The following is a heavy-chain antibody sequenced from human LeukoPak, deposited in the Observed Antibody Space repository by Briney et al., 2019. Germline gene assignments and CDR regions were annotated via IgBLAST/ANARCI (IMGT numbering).Heavy chain of an antibody. D-gene: IGHD3-10*01. Sequence: ASVKVSCKASGYTFTGYYMHWVRQAPGQGLEWMGWINPNSGGTNYAQKFQGRVTMTRDTSISTAYMELSRLRSDDTAVYYCARDKYYGSGGNAFDIWGQGTMVTVSS. V-gene: IGHV1-2*02. CDR3: ARDKYYGSGGNAFDI. CDR1: GYTFTGYY. J-gene: IGHJ3*02. CDR2: INPNSGGT.